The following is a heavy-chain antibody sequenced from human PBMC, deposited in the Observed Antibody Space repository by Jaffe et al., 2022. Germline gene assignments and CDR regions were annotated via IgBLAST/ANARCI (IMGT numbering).Heavy chain of an antibody. CDR1: GFTFGDYA. CDR2: IRSKASGGAT. D-gene: IGHD2-15*01. CDR3: TNTVGIYCGGASCYHT. J-gene: IGHJ5*02. Sequence: EVQLVESGGGLVQPGRSLRLACTASGFTFGDYALTWVRQAPGKGLDWVGVIRSKASGGATQYAASVKGRFTISRDDSKSIAYLQMDSLKTEDTAMYYCTNTVGIYCGGASCYHTWGQGTLVTVSS. V-gene: IGHV3-49*04.